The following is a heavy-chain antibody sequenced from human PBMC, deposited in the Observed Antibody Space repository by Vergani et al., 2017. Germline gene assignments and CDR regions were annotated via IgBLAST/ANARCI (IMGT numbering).Heavy chain of an antibody. J-gene: IGHJ5*02. V-gene: IGHV1-3*01. CDR1: GYTFTSYA. Sequence: QVQLVQSGAEVKKPGASVKVSCKASGYTFTSYAMHWVRQAPGQRLEWMGWINAGNGNTKYSQKFQGRVTITRDTYASTAYMELSSLSAEDTAVYYLAREIVVVPAVTRNWFDPWGQGTLVTVSS. CDR3: AREIVVVPAVTRNWFDP. D-gene: IGHD2-2*01. CDR2: INAGNGNT.